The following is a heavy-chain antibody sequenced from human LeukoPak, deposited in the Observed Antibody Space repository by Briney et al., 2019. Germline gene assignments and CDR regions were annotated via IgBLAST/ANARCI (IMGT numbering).Heavy chain of an antibody. CDR1: GGSISSGGYY. CDR3: AREPRYCSGGSCYSDAFDI. D-gene: IGHD2-15*01. Sequence: SETLSLTCTVSGGSISSGGYYWSWIRQHPGKGLEWIGYIYYSGSTYYNPSLKSRVTISVDTSKNQFSLKLSSVTAADTAVYYCAREPRYCSGGSCYSDAFDIWGQGTMVTVSS. J-gene: IGHJ3*02. V-gene: IGHV4-31*03. CDR2: IYYSGST.